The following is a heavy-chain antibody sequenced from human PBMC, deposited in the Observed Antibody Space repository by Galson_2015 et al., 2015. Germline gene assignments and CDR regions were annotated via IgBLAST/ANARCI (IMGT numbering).Heavy chain of an antibody. CDR3: ARVGTIFGVDNYYGMDV. V-gene: IGHV4-59*01. D-gene: IGHD3-3*01. CDR2: IYYSGST. Sequence: YIYYSGSTNYNPSLKSRVTISVDTSKNQFSLKLSSVTAADTAVYYCARVGTIFGVDNYYGMDVWGQGTTVTVSS. J-gene: IGHJ6*02.